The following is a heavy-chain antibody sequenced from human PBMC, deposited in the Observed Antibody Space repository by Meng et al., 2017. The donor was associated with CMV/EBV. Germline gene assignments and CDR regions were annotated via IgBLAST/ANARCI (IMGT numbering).Heavy chain of an antibody. J-gene: IGHJ4*02. CDR1: GYTFTGYY. CDR2: INPNSGGT. V-gene: IGHV1-2*02. D-gene: IGHD3-22*01. Sequence: ASVKVSCKASGYTFTGYYMHWVRQAPGQGLEWMGWINPNSGGTNYAQKFQGRVTMTRDTSISTAYMELSRLRSDDTAVYYCARDRRTENYMADYYDSSGGIDYWGQGTLVAVSS. CDR3: ARDRRTENYMADYYDSSGGIDY.